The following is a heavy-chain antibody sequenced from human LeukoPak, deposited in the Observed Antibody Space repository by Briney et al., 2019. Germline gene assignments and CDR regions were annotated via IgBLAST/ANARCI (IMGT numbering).Heavy chain of an antibody. CDR1: GFTFSSYE. Sequence: PGGSLRLSCAASGFTFSSYEMNWVRQAPGKGLEYVSAISSNGGSTYYANSVKGRFTISRDNSKNTLYLQMGSLTAEDMAVYYCASLAARPSWGQGTLVTVSS. D-gene: IGHD6-6*01. CDR2: ISSNGGST. V-gene: IGHV3-64*01. J-gene: IGHJ5*02. CDR3: ASLAARPS.